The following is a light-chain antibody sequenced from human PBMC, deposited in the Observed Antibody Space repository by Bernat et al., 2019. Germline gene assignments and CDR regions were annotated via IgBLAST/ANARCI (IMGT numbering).Light chain of an antibody. CDR1: SSNIGTNT. V-gene: IGLV1-44*01. J-gene: IGLJ3*02. CDR2: SND. CDR3: AAWDGSLNGPV. Sequence: QPVLTQPPSASGTPGQRVTISCSGSSSNIGTNTVNWYQHLTGTAPTLLSYSNDQRPSGVPDRFSGSKSGTSASLAISGLQSEDEADYYCAAWDGSLNGPVFGGGTKLTVL.